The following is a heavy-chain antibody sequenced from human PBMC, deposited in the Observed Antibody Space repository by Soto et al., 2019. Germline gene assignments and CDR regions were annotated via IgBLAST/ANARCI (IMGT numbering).Heavy chain of an antibody. Sequence: SVKVSCKASGGTFSSYAISWVRQAPGQGHEWMGGIIPIFGTANYAQKFQGRVTITADKSTSTADMELRSLRSEDTAVYFCARSGIVVVPAASDLYYYYVMDVWGHGTTVTVCS. D-gene: IGHD2-2*01. CDR3: ARSGIVVVPAASDLYYYYVMDV. CDR2: IIPIFGTA. V-gene: IGHV1-69*06. CDR1: GGTFSSYA. J-gene: IGHJ6*02.